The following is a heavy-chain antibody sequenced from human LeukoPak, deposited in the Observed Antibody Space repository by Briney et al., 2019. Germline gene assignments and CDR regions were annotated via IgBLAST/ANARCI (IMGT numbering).Heavy chain of an antibody. Sequence: GGSLRLSCAASGFTFSSYGMHWVRQAPGKGLEWVAFIRYDGSNKYYADSVKGRFIISRDNSKNTLYLQMNSLRAEDTAVYYCARETERITIFGVVDDWGQGTLVTVSS. D-gene: IGHD3-3*01. CDR1: GFTFSSYG. CDR2: IRYDGSNK. CDR3: ARETERITIFGVVDD. V-gene: IGHV3-30*02. J-gene: IGHJ4*02.